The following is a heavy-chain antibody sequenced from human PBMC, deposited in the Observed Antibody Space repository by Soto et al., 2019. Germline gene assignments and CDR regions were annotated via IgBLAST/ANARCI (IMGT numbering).Heavy chain of an antibody. CDR1: GFTFSSYA. D-gene: IGHD2-21*02. CDR2: ISYDGSNK. V-gene: IGHV3-30-3*01. Sequence: GGSLRLSCAASGFTFSSYAMHWVRQAPGKGLEWVAVISYDGSNKYYADSVKGRFTISRDNSKNTLYLQMNSLRAEDTAVYYCARDWGIFVVVTAIPWFDPWGQGTLVTVSS. CDR3: ARDWGIFVVVTAIPWFDP. J-gene: IGHJ5*02.